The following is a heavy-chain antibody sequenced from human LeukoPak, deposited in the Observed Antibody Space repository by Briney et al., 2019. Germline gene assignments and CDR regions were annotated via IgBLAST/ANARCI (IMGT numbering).Heavy chain of an antibody. D-gene: IGHD3-10*01. CDR2: INHSGST. V-gene: IGHV4-34*01. J-gene: IGHJ3*02. Sequence: SETLSLTCAVYGGSFSGYYWSWIRQPPGKGLEWIGEINHSGSTNYNPSLKSRVTISVDTSKNQFSLKLSSVTAADTAVYYCARKGEWFEAFDIWGQGTMVTVSS. CDR3: ARKGEWFEAFDI. CDR1: GGSFSGYY.